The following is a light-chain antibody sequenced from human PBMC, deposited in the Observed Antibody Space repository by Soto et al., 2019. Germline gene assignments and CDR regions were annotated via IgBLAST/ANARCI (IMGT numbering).Light chain of an antibody. Sequence: EIVMTQSPATLSVSPGERATLSCRASQSVSSNLAWYQQKPGQAPRLLIYGASTRATGIPATFSGSGSGTEFTLTISSLQSEDFAVYYCQQYNYWPPLTFGGGTKVEIK. CDR3: QQYNYWPPLT. CDR1: QSVSSN. J-gene: IGKJ4*01. CDR2: GAS. V-gene: IGKV3-15*01.